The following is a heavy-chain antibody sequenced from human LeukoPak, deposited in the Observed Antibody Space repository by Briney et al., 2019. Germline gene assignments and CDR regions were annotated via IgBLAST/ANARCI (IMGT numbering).Heavy chain of an antibody. V-gene: IGHV4-34*01. CDR3: ARGRSSSVTENWFDP. J-gene: IGHJ5*02. D-gene: IGHD6-13*01. Sequence: SETLSLTCAVYGGSFGGYYWSWIRQPPGKGLEWIGEINHSGSTNYNPSPKSRVTISVDTSKNQFSLKLSSVTAADTAVYYCARGRSSSVTENWFDPWGQGTLVTVSS. CDR2: INHSGST. CDR1: GGSFGGYY.